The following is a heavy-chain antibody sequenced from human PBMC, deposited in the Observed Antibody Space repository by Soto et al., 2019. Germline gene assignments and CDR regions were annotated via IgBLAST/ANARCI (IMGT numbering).Heavy chain of an antibody. J-gene: IGHJ4*02. CDR2: ISGSGGST. CDR1: GFTFSSYA. V-gene: IGHV3-23*01. Sequence: GGSLRLSCAASGFTFSSYAMSWVRQAPGKGLEWVSAISGSGGSTYYADSVKGRFTISRDNSKNTLYLQMNSLRAEDSAVYYCAKNIDLPLLFDYWGQGTLVTVSS. CDR3: AKNIDLPLLFDY. D-gene: IGHD2-21*01.